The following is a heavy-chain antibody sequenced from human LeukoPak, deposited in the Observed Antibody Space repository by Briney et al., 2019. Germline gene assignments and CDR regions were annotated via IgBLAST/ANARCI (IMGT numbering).Heavy chain of an antibody. CDR2: INPSGGST. V-gene: IGHV1-46*01. CDR1: GYTLTSYF. D-gene: IGHD1-7*01. J-gene: IGHJ3*02. CDR3: ARDQDWNYAFDI. Sequence: ASVKVSCKASGYTLTSYFIHWVRQAPGQGLEWMGIINPSGGSTSYAQKFQGRVTMTRDTSTSTVYMELSSLRSEDTAVYYCARDQDWNYAFDIWGQGTMVTVPS.